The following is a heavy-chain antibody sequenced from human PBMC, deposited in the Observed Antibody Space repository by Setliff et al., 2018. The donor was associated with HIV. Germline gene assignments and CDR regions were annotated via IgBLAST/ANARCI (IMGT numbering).Heavy chain of an antibody. Sequence: LSLTCTVSGGSIRSGSYCWTWIRQPAGKGPEWIGHIYTNGYTNYNPSLKSRVTISVDASRDQFSLQLTSVTAADTAVYYCARAPPGIQNDAFDVWGQGTMVTVSS. CDR3: ARAPPGIQNDAFDV. V-gene: IGHV4-61*09. CDR1: GGSIRSGSYC. CDR2: IYTNGYT. J-gene: IGHJ3*01.